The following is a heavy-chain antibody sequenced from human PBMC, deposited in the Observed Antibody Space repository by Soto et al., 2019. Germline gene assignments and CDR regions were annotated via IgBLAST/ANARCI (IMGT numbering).Heavy chain of an antibody. CDR3: ARNDNSGLDY. D-gene: IGHD3-22*01. CDR1: GYIFTNYY. Sequence: QVQLVQSGAEVKTPGASVKVSCKASGYIFTNYYMHWVRQAPGQGLEWMGFINLSADSTSYAQKFRGRVTMTRDTSTSTVYMDLSNLRSEDTAVYYCARNDNSGLDYWGQGTLVTVSS. J-gene: IGHJ4*02. CDR2: INLSADST. V-gene: IGHV1-46*01.